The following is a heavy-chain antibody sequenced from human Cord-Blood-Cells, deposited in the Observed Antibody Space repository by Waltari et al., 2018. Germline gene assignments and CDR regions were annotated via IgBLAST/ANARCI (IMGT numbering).Heavy chain of an antibody. CDR2: INHSGST. CDR1: GGSFSGYY. V-gene: IGHV4-34*01. Sequence: QVQLQQWGAGLLKPSETLSLTCAVYGGSFSGYYWSWIRQPPGKGLEWIGEINHSGSTNYNPSLKSRVTISVDTSKNQFSLKLSSVTAAYTAVYYCARGVTVTRNAFDIWGQGTMVTVSS. J-gene: IGHJ3*02. CDR3: ARGVTVTRNAFDI. D-gene: IGHD4-4*01.